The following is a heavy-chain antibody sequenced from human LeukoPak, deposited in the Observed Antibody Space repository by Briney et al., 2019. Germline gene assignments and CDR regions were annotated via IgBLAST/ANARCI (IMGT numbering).Heavy chain of an antibody. V-gene: IGHV3-53*01. J-gene: IGHJ3*02. Sequence: GGSLRLSCAASGFAVSTNYMSWVRQAPGKGLEWVSVIYTGDTTYYADSLKGRFTISRDNSKNTLYLQMNSLRAEDTAVYYCARPAGGSFDIWGQGTMVTVSS. CDR1: GFAVSTNY. CDR3: ARPAGGSFDI. CDR2: IYTGDTT. D-gene: IGHD1-26*01.